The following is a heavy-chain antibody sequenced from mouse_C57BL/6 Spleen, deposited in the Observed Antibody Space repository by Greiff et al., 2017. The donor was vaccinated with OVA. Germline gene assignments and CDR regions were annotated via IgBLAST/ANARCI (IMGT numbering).Heavy chain of an antibody. D-gene: IGHD2-5*01. Sequence: QVQLQQSGAELVRPGASVKLSCKASGYTFTDYYINWVKQRPGQGLEWIARIYPGSGNTYYNEQFKGKATLTAEKSSSTAYMQLSSLTSEDSAVYVCARKRGYSNYPYAMDYWGQGTSVTVSS. V-gene: IGHV1-76*01. CDR3: ARKRGYSNYPYAMDY. CDR1: GYTFTDYY. J-gene: IGHJ4*01. CDR2: IYPGSGNT.